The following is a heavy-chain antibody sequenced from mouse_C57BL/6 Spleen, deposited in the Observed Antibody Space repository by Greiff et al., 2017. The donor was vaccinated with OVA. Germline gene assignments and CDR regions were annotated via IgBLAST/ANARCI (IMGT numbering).Heavy chain of an antibody. Sequence: EVQGVESGGGLVKPGGSLKLSCAASGFTFSDYGMHWVRQAPEKGLEWVAYISSGSSTIYYADTVKGRFTISRDNAKNTLFLQMTSLRSEDTAMYYCARPYGSSYNYAMDYWGQGTSVTVSS. CDR3: ARPYGSSYNYAMDY. V-gene: IGHV5-17*01. D-gene: IGHD1-1*01. CDR1: GFTFSDYG. J-gene: IGHJ4*01. CDR2: ISSGSSTI.